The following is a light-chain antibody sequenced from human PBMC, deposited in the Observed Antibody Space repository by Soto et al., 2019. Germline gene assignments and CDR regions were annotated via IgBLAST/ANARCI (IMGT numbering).Light chain of an antibody. CDR1: QNINKR. Sequence: DIQMTQSPFTLSASVADRVTITCRASQNINKRLAWHQQKPGKAPKVLIYDASNLKSGVPSRFSGSGSGTEFILTISSLQPDDFATYYCQQYYNYPWTFGQGTKVDIK. CDR3: QQYYNYPWT. J-gene: IGKJ1*01. CDR2: DAS. V-gene: IGKV1-5*01.